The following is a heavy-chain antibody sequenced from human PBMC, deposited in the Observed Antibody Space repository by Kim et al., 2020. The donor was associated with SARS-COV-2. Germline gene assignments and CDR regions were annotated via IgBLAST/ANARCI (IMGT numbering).Heavy chain of an antibody. D-gene: IGHD1-26*01. CDR3: AKDQGSSLVGGRFDY. V-gene: IGHV3-23*01. Sequence: DSVKGRFTISRDNSKNKLYLQMNSLRAEDTAVYYCAKDQGSSLVGGRFDYWGQGTLVTVSS. J-gene: IGHJ4*02.